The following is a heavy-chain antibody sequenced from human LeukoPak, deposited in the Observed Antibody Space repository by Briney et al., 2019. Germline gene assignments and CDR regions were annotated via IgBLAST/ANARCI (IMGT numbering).Heavy chain of an antibody. J-gene: IGHJ6*02. V-gene: IGHV3-23*01. CDR3: VKPPRLSIIRGEGMDV. CDR2: INSGGDDT. CDR1: GFTFRTYA. Sequence: PGASLRLSCAGSGFTFRTYAMGWVRQAPGKGLEWVSSINSGGDDTYYADSVKGRFTISRDNFKNTLYLQMNSLRAEDTAVYYCVKPPRLSIIRGEGMDVWGQGTTVTLSS. D-gene: IGHD3-10*01.